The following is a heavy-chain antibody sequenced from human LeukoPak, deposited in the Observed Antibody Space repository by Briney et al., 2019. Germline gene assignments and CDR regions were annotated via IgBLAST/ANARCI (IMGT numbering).Heavy chain of an antibody. CDR3: ASRAEATGLDY. V-gene: IGHV7-4-1*02. Sequence: ASVKVSCKASGYTFTSYAMNWVRQAPGQGLEWMGWINTNTGNPTYAQGLTGRFVFSLDTSVSTAYLQISSLKAEDTAVYYCASRAEATGLDYWGQGTLVTVSS. CDR1: GYTFTSYA. J-gene: IGHJ4*02. CDR2: INTNTGNP.